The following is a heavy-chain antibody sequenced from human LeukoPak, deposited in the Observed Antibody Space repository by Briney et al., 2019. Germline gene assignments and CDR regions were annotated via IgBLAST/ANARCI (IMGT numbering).Heavy chain of an antibody. J-gene: IGHJ3*02. Sequence: PSETLSLTCAVSGGSISSSNWWSWVRQPPGKGLEWIGEIYHSGSTNYNPSLKSRVTISVDKSKNQFSLKLSSVTAADTAVYYCARDKSTLSSGYYYVGTAFDIWGQGTMVTVSS. CDR1: GGSISSSNW. CDR2: IYHSGST. D-gene: IGHD3-22*01. CDR3: ARDKSTLSSGYYYVGTAFDI. V-gene: IGHV4-4*02.